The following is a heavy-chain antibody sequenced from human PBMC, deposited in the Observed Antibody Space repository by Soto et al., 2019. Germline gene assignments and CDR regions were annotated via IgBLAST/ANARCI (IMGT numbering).Heavy chain of an antibody. D-gene: IGHD2-2*01. CDR1: GFTFSSYS. CDR3: ARFPAASYYYYYMDV. CDR2: ISSSSSYI. V-gene: IGHV3-21*01. Sequence: EVQLVESGGGLVKPGGSLRLSCAASGFTFSSYSMNWVRQAPGKGLEWVSSISSSSSYIYYADSVKGRFTISRDNAKNSLYLQMNSLRAEDTAVYYCARFPAASYYYYYMDVWGKGTTVPVSS. J-gene: IGHJ6*03.